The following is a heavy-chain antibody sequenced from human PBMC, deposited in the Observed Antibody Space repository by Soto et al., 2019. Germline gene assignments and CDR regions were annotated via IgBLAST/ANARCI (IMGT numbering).Heavy chain of an antibody. D-gene: IGHD2-15*01. Sequence: GASVKVSCKASGYTFTGYYMHWVRQAPGQGLEWMGWINPNSGGTNYAQKFQGRVTMTRDTSISTAYMELSRLRSDDTAVYYCARDMGYCSGGRCYRLFDYWGQGTLVTVS. V-gene: IGHV1-2*02. CDR1: GYTFTGYY. J-gene: IGHJ4*02. CDR2: INPNSGGT. CDR3: ARDMGYCSGGRCYRLFDY.